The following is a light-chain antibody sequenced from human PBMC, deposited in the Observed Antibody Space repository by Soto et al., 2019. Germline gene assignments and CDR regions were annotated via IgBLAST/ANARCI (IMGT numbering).Light chain of an antibody. CDR1: QSVSSSY. V-gene: IGKV3D-20*02. CDR3: QQHSNWPT. J-gene: IGKJ1*01. Sequence: DIQLTKSPATLSLSAGDRVTITCRASQSVSSSYLAWYQQKPGQAPRLLIYGASSRASGIPARLSGRGSGTDFTLTISSMEPEDFAVYYCQQHSNWPTFGQGTKVYIK. CDR2: GAS.